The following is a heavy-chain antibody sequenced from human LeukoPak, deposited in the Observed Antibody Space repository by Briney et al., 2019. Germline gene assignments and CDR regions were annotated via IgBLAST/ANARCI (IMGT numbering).Heavy chain of an antibody. D-gene: IGHD2-21*02. CDR1: GFTFSGYY. J-gene: IGHJ5*02. V-gene: IGHV3-74*01. Sequence: GGSLRLSCAASGFTFSGYYMHWVRQAPGKGLVWVSRIKSDGSTTNYADSVKGRFTISRDNAKNTLYLQMNSLRAEDTAVYYCARQPGLAYCGGDCYSNWFDPWGQGTLVTVSS. CDR2: IKSDGSTT. CDR3: ARQPGLAYCGGDCYSNWFDP.